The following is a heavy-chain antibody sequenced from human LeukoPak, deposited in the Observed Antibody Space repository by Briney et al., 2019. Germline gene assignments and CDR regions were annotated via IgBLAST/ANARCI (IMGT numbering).Heavy chain of an antibody. CDR1: GFIFSNYG. Sequence: GRSLRLSCAASGFIFSNYGIHWVRQAPGKGLEWVAVIWYDGSNKYYADSVKGRFTISRDNSKNTLYLQMNNLRVEDTAVYYCAKDPQPWGGGDYFDYWGQGTLVTVSS. CDR2: IWYDGSNK. J-gene: IGHJ4*02. CDR3: AKDPQPWGGGDYFDY. V-gene: IGHV3-33*06. D-gene: IGHD2-21*01.